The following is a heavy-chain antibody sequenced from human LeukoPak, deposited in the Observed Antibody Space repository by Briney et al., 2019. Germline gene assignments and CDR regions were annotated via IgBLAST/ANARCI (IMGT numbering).Heavy chain of an antibody. J-gene: IGHJ4*02. Sequence: ASVKVSCKASGGTFSSYAISWVRQAPGQGLEWMGRIIPILGIANYAQKFQGRVTITADKSTSTAYMALSSLRSEDTAAYYCVSGADRIAAAGTTFDYWGQGTLVTVSS. V-gene: IGHV1-69*04. CDR2: IIPILGIA. CDR1: GGTFSSYA. CDR3: VSGADRIAAAGTTFDY. D-gene: IGHD6-13*01.